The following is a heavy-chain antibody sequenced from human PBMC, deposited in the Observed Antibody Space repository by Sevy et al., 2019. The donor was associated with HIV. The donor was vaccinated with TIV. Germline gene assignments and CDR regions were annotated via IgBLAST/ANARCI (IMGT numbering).Heavy chain of an antibody. J-gene: IGHJ4*02. CDR3: AKDILGDNSPWFFFDY. D-gene: IGHD3-9*01. Sequence: GGSLRLSCAGSGFTFRSYGIHWVRQSPGKGLEWVAFISFDGRNTYSADSVKGRFIVSRDNSNNAGYLQMNNLRTEDTAMYYCAKDILGDNSPWFFFDYWGQGTQVTVSS. CDR2: ISFDGRNT. V-gene: IGHV3-30*18. CDR1: GFTFRSYG.